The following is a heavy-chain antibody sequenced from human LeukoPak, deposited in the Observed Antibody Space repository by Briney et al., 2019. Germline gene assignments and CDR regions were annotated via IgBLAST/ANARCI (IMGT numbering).Heavy chain of an antibody. CDR2: INWNGDST. J-gene: IGHJ3*02. CDR3: ARNLGLDI. CDR1: GFTFDDYG. Sequence: GGSLRVSCAASGFTFDDYGMNWVRQAPGKGLEWVSGINWNGDSTGYADSVKGRFTVSRDNAKNSLFLQMNNLRAEDTALYYCARNLGLDIWGQGTMVTVSS. V-gene: IGHV3-20*04.